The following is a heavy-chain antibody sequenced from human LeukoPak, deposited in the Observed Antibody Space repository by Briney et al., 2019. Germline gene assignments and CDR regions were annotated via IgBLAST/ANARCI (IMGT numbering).Heavy chain of an antibody. D-gene: IGHD5-12*01. Sequence: SQTLSLTCTVSGGPISSGDYYRRWIRQPPAKALEWIGYIYYSGSTYYNPSLKSRVTISVDTSKNQFSLKLSSVTAADTAVYYCARTASGYDSRDAFDIWGQGTMVTVSS. CDR2: IYYSGST. CDR1: GGPISSGDYY. CDR3: ARTASGYDSRDAFDI. J-gene: IGHJ3*02. V-gene: IGHV4-30-4*01.